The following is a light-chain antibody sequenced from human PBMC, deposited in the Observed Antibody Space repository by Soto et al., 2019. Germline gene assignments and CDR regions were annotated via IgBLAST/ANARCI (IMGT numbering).Light chain of an antibody. J-gene: IGKJ2*01. CDR3: QQYGRT. CDR2: GAS. Sequence: DIVLTQTPGTLSLSPGESATLSCRASQSVNSNYLAWYQQKPGQAPRLLIFGASTRDTGISDRFRGSGSGTDFTLTINRLEPEDFAVYYCQQYGRTFGQGTKLEI. V-gene: IGKV3-20*01. CDR1: QSVNSNY.